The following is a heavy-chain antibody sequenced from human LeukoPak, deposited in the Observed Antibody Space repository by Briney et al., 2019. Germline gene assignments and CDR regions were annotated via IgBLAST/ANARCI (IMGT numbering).Heavy chain of an antibody. Sequence: ASVKVSCKASGYTFTSYYMHWVRQAPGQGLEWMGLINPSGGSTRYAQKFQGRVTMTRDMSTSTVYMELSSLRPEDTAVYYCARALPHRRLMDTTMEQHWFDPWGQGTLVTVSS. CDR1: GYTFTSYY. J-gene: IGHJ5*02. CDR2: INPSGGST. D-gene: IGHD5-18*01. CDR3: ARALPHRRLMDTTMEQHWFDP. V-gene: IGHV1-46*01.